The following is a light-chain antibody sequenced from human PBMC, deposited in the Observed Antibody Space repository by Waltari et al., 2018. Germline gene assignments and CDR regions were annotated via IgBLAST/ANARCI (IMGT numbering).Light chain of an antibody. V-gene: IGLV2-8*01. Sequence: QSALTQPPSASGSPGQSVTISCTGSSRDVGGYNYVSWYQQHPGKAPKLMIYGVDKRTSGVPDRFSGSKSGNTASLTVSGLQAEDEADYFCASYASTRKVFGGGTKLTVL. CDR2: GVD. CDR3: ASYASTRKV. J-gene: IGLJ3*02. CDR1: SRDVGGYNY.